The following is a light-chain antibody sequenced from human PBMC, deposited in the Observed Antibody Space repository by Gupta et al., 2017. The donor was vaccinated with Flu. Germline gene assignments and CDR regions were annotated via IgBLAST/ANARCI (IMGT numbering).Light chain of an antibody. CDR3: QQYGSSPYT. CDR2: GAS. Sequence: LIRDQQKPCQAPRLLIYGASSRATGIPDRFSGSGSGTDFTLTISRLEPEDFAVYYFQQYGSSPYTFGQGTKLEIK. J-gene: IGKJ2*01. V-gene: IGKV3-20*01.